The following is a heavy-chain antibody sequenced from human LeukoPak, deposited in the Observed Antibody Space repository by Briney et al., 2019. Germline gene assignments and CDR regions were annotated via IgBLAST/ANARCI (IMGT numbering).Heavy chain of an antibody. CDR2: IKQDGSEK. V-gene: IGHV3-7*05. CDR1: GFTFSSYW. D-gene: IGHD3-10*01. Sequence: AGSLRLSCAASGFTFSSYWMSWVRQAPGKGLEWVAKIKQDGSEKYYVDSVKGRFTISRDNAKNSLYLQMNSLRAEDTAVYYCARDPSILWFGELVASYGMDVWGQGTTVTVSS. J-gene: IGHJ6*02. CDR3: ARDPSILWFGELVASYGMDV.